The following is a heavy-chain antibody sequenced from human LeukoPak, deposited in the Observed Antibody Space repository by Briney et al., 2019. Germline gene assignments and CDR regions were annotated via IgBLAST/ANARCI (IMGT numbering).Heavy chain of an antibody. D-gene: IGHD3-22*01. Sequence: GGSLRLSCAATGFTFSRYWMTWVRQAPGKGLEWVANIKQDGSEKYYVDSVKGRFTISRDNAKNSLYLQMNSLRAEDTAVYYCARMIVVTPRSHDAFDIWGQGTMVTVSS. J-gene: IGHJ3*02. CDR3: ARMIVVTPRSHDAFDI. CDR1: GFTFSRYW. V-gene: IGHV3-7*01. CDR2: IKQDGSEK.